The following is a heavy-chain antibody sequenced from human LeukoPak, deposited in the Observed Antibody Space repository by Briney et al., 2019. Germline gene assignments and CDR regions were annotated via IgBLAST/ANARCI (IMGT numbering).Heavy chain of an antibody. CDR2: ISSNGGST. Sequence: GGSLRLSCAASGFTFSSYAMHWVRQAPGKGLEYVSAISSNGGSTYYANSVKGRFTISRDNSKNTLYLRMGSLRAEDMAVYYCARDSAIKPHIAAAGTPTGLLDYWGQGTLVTVSS. V-gene: IGHV3-64*01. J-gene: IGHJ4*02. CDR3: ARDSAIKPHIAAAGTPTGLLDY. D-gene: IGHD6-13*01. CDR1: GFTFSSYA.